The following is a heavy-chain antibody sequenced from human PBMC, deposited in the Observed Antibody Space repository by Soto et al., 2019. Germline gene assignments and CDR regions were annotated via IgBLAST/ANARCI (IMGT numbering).Heavy chain of an antibody. CDR1: GFTFDDYA. CDR3: ANLPLYGSGFDS. V-gene: IGHV3-9*01. D-gene: IGHD3-10*01. J-gene: IGHJ4*02. CDR2: ISWNGAAT. Sequence: EALLVESGGGLVQPGRSLRLSCVASGFTFDDYAIHWVRQAPGKGLEWVSGISWNGAATGYADSVKGRFTISRDNAKNSLYLQMSSLRTEDTAIYYCANLPLYGSGFDSWGQGTLVTVSS.